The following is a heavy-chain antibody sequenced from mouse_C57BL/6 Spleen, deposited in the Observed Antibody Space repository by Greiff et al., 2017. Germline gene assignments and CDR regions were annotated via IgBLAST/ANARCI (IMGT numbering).Heavy chain of an antibody. CDR2: IWSGGST. D-gene: IGHD1-1*01. CDR1: GFSLTSYG. CDR3: ASYYYGSSYPLAY. V-gene: IGHV2-2*01. J-gene: IGHJ3*01. Sequence: VQRVESGPGLVQPSQSLSITCTVSGFSLTSYGVHWVRQSPGKGLEWLGVIWSGGSTDYNAAFISRLSISKDNSKSQVFFKMNSLQADDTAIYXCASYYYGSSYPLAYWGQGTLVTVSA.